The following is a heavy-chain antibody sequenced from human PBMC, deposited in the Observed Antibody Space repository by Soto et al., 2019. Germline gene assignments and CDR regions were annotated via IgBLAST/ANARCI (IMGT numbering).Heavy chain of an antibody. J-gene: IGHJ4*01. CDR2: IHNSGST. CDR3: ARRWSGTDY. CDR1: GGSTTSYY. D-gene: IGHD3-10*01. Sequence: PSETLSLTCTVSGGSTTSYYWSWIRQPPGKGLEWIGYIHNSGSTSYNPSLQSRVTISADVSKNQFSLDLRSVTAADTAVCYCARRWSGTDYWGHGTLVTVSS. V-gene: IGHV4-59*01.